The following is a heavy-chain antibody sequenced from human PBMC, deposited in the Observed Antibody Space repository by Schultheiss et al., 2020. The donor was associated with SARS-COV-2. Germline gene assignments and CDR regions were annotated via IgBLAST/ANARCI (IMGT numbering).Heavy chain of an antibody. V-gene: IGHV3-23*01. J-gene: IGHJ5*01. CDR2: ISGSGGST. D-gene: IGHD2/OR15-2a*01. Sequence: GGSLRLSCAVSGFTLLGYALSWVRQAPGKGLEWVSGISGSGGSTYYADSVKGRFTISRDNSKNTVYLQMNSLRVEDTAIYYCAKEPLNRGRIFLSRGVTAFDFWGQGSLVTVSS. CDR1: GFTLLGYA. CDR3: AKEPLNRGRIFLSRGVTAFDF.